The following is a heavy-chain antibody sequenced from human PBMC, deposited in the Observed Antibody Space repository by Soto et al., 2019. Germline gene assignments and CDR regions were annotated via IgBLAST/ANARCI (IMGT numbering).Heavy chain of an antibody. V-gene: IGHV4-39*01. Sequence: QLHLQESGPGLVKPSETLSLTCSVSGYSVSSSDYYWAWIRQPPGKGLEWIGSMFYSGLPYYNPSLKRRVTLFVDTSKQQFSVRVNSVTAADTAVYYCAPLSVSLSGPYGIHVWGQGTTVTVSS. CDR3: APLSVSLSGPYGIHV. CDR2: MFYSGLP. CDR1: GYSVSSSDYY. J-gene: IGHJ6*02. D-gene: IGHD2-15*01.